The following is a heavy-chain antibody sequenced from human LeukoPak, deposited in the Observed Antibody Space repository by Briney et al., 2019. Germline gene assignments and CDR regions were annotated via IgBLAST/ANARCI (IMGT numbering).Heavy chain of an antibody. J-gene: IGHJ4*02. CDR2: IIPIFGTA. D-gene: IGHD3-3*01. CDR1: GGTFSSYA. Sequence: SVKVSCKASGGTFSSYAISWVRQAPGQGLEWMGGIIPIFGTANYAQKFQGRVTITADESTSTACMELSSLRSEDTAVYYCARDPAIWSGFDYWGQGTLVTVSS. V-gene: IGHV1-69*01. CDR3: ARDPAIWSGFDY.